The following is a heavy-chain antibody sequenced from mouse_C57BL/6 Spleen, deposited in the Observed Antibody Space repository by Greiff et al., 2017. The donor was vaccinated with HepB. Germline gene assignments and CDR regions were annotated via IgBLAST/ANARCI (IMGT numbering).Heavy chain of an antibody. V-gene: IGHV1-15*01. CDR2: IEPETGGT. Sequence: VQLQQSGAELVRPGASVTLSCKASGYTFTDSAMHWVKQTPVHGLEWIGAIEPETGGTAYHQKFKGKAILTEDKSSSTAYMELRSLTSEDSDVYYRKNYGSLYDFDYWGQGTTLTVSS. CDR3: KNYGSLYDFDY. D-gene: IGHD1-1*01. CDR1: GYTFTDSA. J-gene: IGHJ2*01.